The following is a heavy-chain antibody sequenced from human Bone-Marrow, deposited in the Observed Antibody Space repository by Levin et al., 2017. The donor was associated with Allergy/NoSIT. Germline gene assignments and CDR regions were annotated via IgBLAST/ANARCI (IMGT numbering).Heavy chain of an antibody. Sequence: GGSLRLSCAASGFTVSSNYMSWVRQAPGKGLEWVSVIYSGGSTYYADSVKGRFTISRDNSKNTLYLQMNSLRAEDTAVYYCARGESGWYYFDYWGQGTLVTVSS. CDR1: GFTVSSNY. J-gene: IGHJ4*02. D-gene: IGHD6-19*01. CDR2: IYSGGST. V-gene: IGHV3-53*01. CDR3: ARGESGWYYFDY.